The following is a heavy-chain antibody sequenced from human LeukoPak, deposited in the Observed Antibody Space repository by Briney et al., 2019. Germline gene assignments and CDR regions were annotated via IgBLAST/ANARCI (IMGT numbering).Heavy chain of an antibody. CDR3: ASTSITFDGGFDI. CDR1: GGSISSSSYY. V-gene: IGHV4-39*07. D-gene: IGHD2/OR15-2a*01. J-gene: IGHJ3*02. CDR2: IYYSGST. Sequence: PSETLSLTCTVSGGSISSSSYYWGWIRQPPGKGLEWIGSIYYSGSTYYNPSLKSRVTISVDTSKNQFSLKLSSVTAADTAIYYCASTSITFDGGFDIWGQGTMVTVSS.